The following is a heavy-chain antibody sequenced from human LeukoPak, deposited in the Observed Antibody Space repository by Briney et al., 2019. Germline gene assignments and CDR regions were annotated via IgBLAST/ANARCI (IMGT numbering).Heavy chain of an antibody. CDR1: GYTFTSYG. D-gene: IGHD5-24*01. CDR3: ARYRSKMATVYYFDY. CDR2: ISAYNGNT. V-gene: IGHV1-18*01. J-gene: IGHJ4*02. Sequence: ASVKVSCKASGYTFTSYGISWVRQAPGQGLEWMGWISAYNGNTNYAQKLQGKVTMTTDTSTSTAYMELRSLRSDDTAVYYCARYRSKMATVYYFDYWGQGTLVTVSS.